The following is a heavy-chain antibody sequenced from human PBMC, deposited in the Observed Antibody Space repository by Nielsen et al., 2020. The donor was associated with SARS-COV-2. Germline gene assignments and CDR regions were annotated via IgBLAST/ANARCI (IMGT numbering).Heavy chain of an antibody. Sequence: LKISCAASGFTFSSYAMHWVRQAPGKGLEWVAVISYDGSNKYYADSVKGRFTISRDNSKNTLYLQMNSLRAEDTAVYYCARAIYRLTTDNWFDPWGQGTLVTVSS. D-gene: IGHD4-11*01. CDR1: GFTFSSYA. CDR2: ISYDGSNK. CDR3: ARAIYRLTTDNWFDP. V-gene: IGHV3-30-3*01. J-gene: IGHJ5*02.